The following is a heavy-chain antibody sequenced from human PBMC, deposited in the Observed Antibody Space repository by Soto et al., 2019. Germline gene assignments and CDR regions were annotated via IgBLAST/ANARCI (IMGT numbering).Heavy chain of an antibody. Sequence: SETLCLTYTVSAGFLSNYYWSWIRQPPGKGLEWIGYFYYSGSSSYNPSLKSRVTISVDRSKNQFSLKLSSVTAADTAVYYCARVPSPWGQVTLVTVS. CDR1: AGFLSNYY. CDR2: FYYSGSS. CDR3: ARVPSP. J-gene: IGHJ5*02. V-gene: IGHV4-59*12.